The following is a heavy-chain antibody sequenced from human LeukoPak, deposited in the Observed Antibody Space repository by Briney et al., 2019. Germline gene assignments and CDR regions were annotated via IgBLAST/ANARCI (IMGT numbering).Heavy chain of an antibody. V-gene: IGHV4-4*02. D-gene: IGHD2-15*01. CDR1: GGSISSSNW. Sequence: PSETLSLTCAVSGGSISSSNWWSWVRQPPGKGLEWIGEIYHSGSTNYNPSLKSRVTISVDKSKNQFSLKLSSVTAADTAVYYCARDCGYSYYHYYGMDVWGQGTTVTVSS. J-gene: IGHJ6*02. CDR3: ARDCGYSYYHYYGMDV. CDR2: IYHSGST.